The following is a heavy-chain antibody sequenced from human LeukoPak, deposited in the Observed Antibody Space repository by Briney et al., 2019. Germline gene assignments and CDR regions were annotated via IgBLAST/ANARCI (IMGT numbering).Heavy chain of an antibody. J-gene: IGHJ4*02. V-gene: IGHV3-30*18. CDR1: GFTFSTYG. D-gene: IGHD3-10*01. CDR3: AKSYYYHSGSFDY. Sequence: GRSLRLSCAASGFTFSTYGMHWVRQAPGKGLEWVAVFSSDGRSTFYAENVQGRFTLSRDNSKNTLSLQMNSLRAEDTAVYYCAKSYYYHSGSFDYWGQGTLVTVSS. CDR2: FSSDGRST.